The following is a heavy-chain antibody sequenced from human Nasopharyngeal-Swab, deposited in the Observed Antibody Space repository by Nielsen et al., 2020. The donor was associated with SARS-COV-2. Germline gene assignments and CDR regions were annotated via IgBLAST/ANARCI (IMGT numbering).Heavy chain of an antibody. D-gene: IGHD4-17*01. Sequence: GESLTISCAASGFTFSSYAMHWVRQAPGKGLEWVAVISYDGSNKYYADSVKGRFTISRDNSKNTLYLQMNSLRAEDTAVYYCASPGLWYGDYEPFDYWGQGTLVTVSS. CDR2: ISYDGSNK. J-gene: IGHJ4*02. CDR1: GFTFSSYA. CDR3: ASPGLWYGDYEPFDY. V-gene: IGHV3-30-3*01.